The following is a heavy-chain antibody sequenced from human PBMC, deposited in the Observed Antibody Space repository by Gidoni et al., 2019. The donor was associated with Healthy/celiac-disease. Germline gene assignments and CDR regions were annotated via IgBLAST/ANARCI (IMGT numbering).Heavy chain of an antibody. CDR3: AKDADSSGYYYFDQ. V-gene: IGHV3-30*18. Sequence: QVQLVESGGGVVQPGRSLRLSWAPSGSRLSSYGMHWVRPAPGKGVEWVAVISYDGSNKYYADSVKGRVTISRDNSKNTLFLQMNSLRAEDTAVYYCAKDADSSGYYYFDQWGQGTLVTVSS. J-gene: IGHJ4*02. D-gene: IGHD3-22*01. CDR1: GSRLSSYG. CDR2: ISYDGSNK.